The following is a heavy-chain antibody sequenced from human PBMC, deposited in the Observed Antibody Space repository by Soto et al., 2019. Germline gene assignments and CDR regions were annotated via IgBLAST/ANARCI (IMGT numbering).Heavy chain of an antibody. CDR3: AKEGSGHRVRVHYYYYGMDV. CDR2: ISGSGGST. J-gene: IGHJ6*02. CDR1: GFTFSSYA. D-gene: IGHD3-10*02. Sequence: GGSLRLSCAASGFTFSSYAMSWVRQAQGKGLEWVSAISGSGGSTYYADSVKGRFTISRDNSKNTLYLQMNSLRAEDTAVYYCAKEGSGHRVRVHYYYYGMDVWGQGTTVTVSS. V-gene: IGHV3-23*01.